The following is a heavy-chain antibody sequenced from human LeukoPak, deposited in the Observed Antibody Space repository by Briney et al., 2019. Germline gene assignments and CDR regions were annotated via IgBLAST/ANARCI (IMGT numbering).Heavy chain of an antibody. CDR3: ARGMGATFDY. Sequence: SETLSLTCTVSGGSISSYYWSWIRQPPGKGLEWIGYIYTSGSTDYNPSLKSRVTISVDTSKNQFSLKLSSVTAADTAVYYCARGMGATFDYWGQGTLVTVSS. V-gene: IGHV4-4*09. CDR1: GGSISSYY. J-gene: IGHJ4*02. CDR2: IYTSGST. D-gene: IGHD1-26*01.